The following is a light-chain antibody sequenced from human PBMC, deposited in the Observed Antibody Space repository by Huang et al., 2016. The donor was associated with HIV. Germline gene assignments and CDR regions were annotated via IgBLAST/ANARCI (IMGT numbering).Light chain of an antibody. Sequence: DVQMTQSPSTLSASVGDRITITCRASNSISDWLAWYQQKPGKAPKLLIYQASTLQRGVPSRFSGSVSGTEFTLTISSLQPDDFATYYCQQYNSWTFGQGTKVEIK. CDR2: QAS. J-gene: IGKJ1*01. V-gene: IGKV1-5*03. CDR1: NSISDW. CDR3: QQYNSWT.